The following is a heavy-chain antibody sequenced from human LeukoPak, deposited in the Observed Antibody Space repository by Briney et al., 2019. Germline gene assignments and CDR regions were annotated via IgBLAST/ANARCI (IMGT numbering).Heavy chain of an antibody. CDR2: ISSSSSYI. D-gene: IGHD6-6*01. Sequence: PGGSLRLSCAASGFTFSSYAMSWVRQAPGKGLEWVSSISSSSSYIYYADSVKGRFTISRDNAKNSLYLQMNSLRAEDTAVYYCARSAARRGGQKTPWDYWGQGTLVTVSS. J-gene: IGHJ4*02. CDR1: GFTFSSYA. CDR3: ARSAARRGGQKTPWDY. V-gene: IGHV3-21*01.